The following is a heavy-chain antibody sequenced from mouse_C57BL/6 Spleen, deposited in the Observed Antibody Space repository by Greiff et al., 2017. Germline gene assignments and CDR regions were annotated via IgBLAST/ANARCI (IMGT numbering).Heavy chain of an antibody. CDR3: RGYYEV. J-gene: IGHJ1*03. CDR2: IDPETGGT. Sequence: VQLQQSGAELVRPGASVTLSCKASGYTFTDYEMHWVKQTPVHGLEWIGAIDPETGGTAYNQKFKGQAILTADKSSSTAYMELRSLTSEDSAVYYCRGYYEVWGTGTTVTVAS. V-gene: IGHV1-15*01. CDR1: GYTFTDYE.